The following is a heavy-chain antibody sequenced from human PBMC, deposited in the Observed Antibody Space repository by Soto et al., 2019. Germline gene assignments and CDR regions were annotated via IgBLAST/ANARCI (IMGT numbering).Heavy chain of an antibody. V-gene: IGHV3-74*01. CDR3: ARDQGSSRWYGIAVAGEFDY. J-gene: IGHJ4*02. D-gene: IGHD6-19*01. Sequence: EVQLVESGGGLVQPGGSLSLSCAASGFTFSSYWMHWVRQAPGKGLVWVSRINSDGSSTSYADSVKGRFTISRDNAKNTLYLQMNSLRAEDTDVYYCARDQGSSRWYGIAVAGEFDYWGQGTLVTVSS. CDR2: INSDGSST. CDR1: GFTFSSYW.